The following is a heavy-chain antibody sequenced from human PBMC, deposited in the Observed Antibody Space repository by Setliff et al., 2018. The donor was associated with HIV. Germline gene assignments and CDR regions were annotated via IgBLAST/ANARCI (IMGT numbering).Heavy chain of an antibody. D-gene: IGHD2-2*01. CDR3: ARVVVLPASIAGSFAFDI. Sequence: SETLSLTCSVSGGSIDGYFWSWIRQPAGKRLEWIGRLYSSGSVNYNPSLASRLSMSVDMSKNQFSLKLRSVTAADTALYYCARVVVLPASIAGSFAFDIWDQGTMVTVSS. CDR1: GGSIDGYF. CDR2: LYSSGSV. J-gene: IGHJ3*02. V-gene: IGHV4-4*07.